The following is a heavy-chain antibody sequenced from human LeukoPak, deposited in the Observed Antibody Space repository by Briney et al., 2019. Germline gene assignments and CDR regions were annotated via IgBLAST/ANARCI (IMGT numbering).Heavy chain of an antibody. CDR2: INSDGSRT. J-gene: IGHJ4*02. Sequence: GGSLRLSCAASGFTLSSYEMHWVRQAPGKGLVWVSRINSDGSRTGYADAVKGRFTISRDNAKNVLYLQMNSLRAEDTAIYYCARELPREVTLDYWGQGTLVTVSS. V-gene: IGHV3-74*01. CDR3: ARELPREVTLDY. D-gene: IGHD2-21*02. CDR1: GFTLSSYE.